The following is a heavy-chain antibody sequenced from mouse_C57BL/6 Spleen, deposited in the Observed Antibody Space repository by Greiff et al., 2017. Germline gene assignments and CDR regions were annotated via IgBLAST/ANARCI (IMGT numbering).Heavy chain of an antibody. V-gene: IGHV1-15*01. CDR2: IDPETGGT. J-gene: IGHJ1*03. CDR3: TRWRGTVVDWYFDV. D-gene: IGHD1-1*01. Sequence: QVQLKESGAELVRPGASVTLSCKASGYTFTDYEMHWVKQTPVHGLEWIGAIDPETGGTAYNQKFKGKAILTADKSSSTAYMELRSLTSEDSAVYYCTRWRGTVVDWYFDVWGTGTTVTVSS. CDR1: GYTFTDYE.